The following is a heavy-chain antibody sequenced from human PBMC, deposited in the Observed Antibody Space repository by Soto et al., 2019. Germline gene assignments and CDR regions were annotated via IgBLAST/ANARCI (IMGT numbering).Heavy chain of an antibody. D-gene: IGHD4-17*01. CDR1: GYTFTSYD. CDR2: MNPNSGNT. Sequence: ASVKVSCKASGYTFTSYDINWVRQATGQGLEWMGWMNPNSGNTGYAQKFQGRVTVTRNTSISTAYMELSSLRSEDTAVYYCARGKDYGDLTDYWGQGTLVTVSS. V-gene: IGHV1-8*01. J-gene: IGHJ4*02. CDR3: ARGKDYGDLTDY.